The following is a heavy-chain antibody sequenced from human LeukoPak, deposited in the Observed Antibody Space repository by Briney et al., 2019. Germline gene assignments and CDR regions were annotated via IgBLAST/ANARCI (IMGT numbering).Heavy chain of an antibody. CDR2: IYYSGST. CDR3: ARVLWGSHTNRRIYYYYMDV. D-gene: IGHD3-16*01. J-gene: IGHJ6*03. CDR1: GGSISSSSYY. V-gene: IGHV4-39*07. Sequence: SSETLSLTCTVSGGSISSSSYYWGWIRQPPGKGLEWIGSIYYSGSTYYNPSLKSRVTISVDTSKNQFSLKLSSVTAADTAVYYCARVLWGSHTNRRIYYYYMDVWGKGTTVTISS.